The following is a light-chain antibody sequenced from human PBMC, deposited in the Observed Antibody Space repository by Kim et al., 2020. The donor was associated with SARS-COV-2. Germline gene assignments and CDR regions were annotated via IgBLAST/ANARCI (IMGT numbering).Light chain of an antibody. CDR1: SLRSYY. CDR2: GKN. CDR3: NSRDSNDNVV. V-gene: IGLV3-19*01. Sequence: SSELTQDPAVSVALGQIVRITCPGDSLRSYYATWYQQKPGQAPIVVIYGKNNRPSGIPDRFSGSSSGNTASLTITGTQAGDEADYYCNSRDSNDNVVFGG. J-gene: IGLJ2*01.